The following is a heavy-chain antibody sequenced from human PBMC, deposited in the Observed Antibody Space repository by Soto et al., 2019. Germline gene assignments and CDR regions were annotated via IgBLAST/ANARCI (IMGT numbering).Heavy chain of an antibody. CDR2: INPNSGGT. Sequence: QVQLVQSGAEVKKPGASVKVSCKSSGYTFTGYYMHWVRQAPGQGLEWMGWINPNSGGTNYAQKVQGRVTLTRDTSISTAYMELSRLRADDTAVYYCARDEQWGIDYWGQGTLVSVSS. V-gene: IGHV1-2*02. J-gene: IGHJ4*02. D-gene: IGHD1-26*01. CDR1: GYTFTGYY. CDR3: ARDEQWGIDY.